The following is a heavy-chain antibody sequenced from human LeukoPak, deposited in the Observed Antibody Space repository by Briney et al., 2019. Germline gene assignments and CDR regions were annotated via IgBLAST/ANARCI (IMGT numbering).Heavy chain of an antibody. D-gene: IGHD2-15*01. Sequence: ASVKVSCKASGGTFSSYAISWVRQATGQGLEWMGWMNPNSGNTGYAQKFQGRVTITRNTSISTAYMELSSLRSEDTAVYYCARGLYCSGGSCSPGFDPWGQGTLVTVSS. CDR1: GGTFSSYA. J-gene: IGHJ5*02. CDR2: MNPNSGNT. CDR3: ARGLYCSGGSCSPGFDP. V-gene: IGHV1-8*03.